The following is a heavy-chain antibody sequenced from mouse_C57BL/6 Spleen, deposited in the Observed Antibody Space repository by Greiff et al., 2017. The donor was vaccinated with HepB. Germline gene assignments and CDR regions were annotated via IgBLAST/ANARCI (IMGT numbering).Heavy chain of an antibody. Sequence: QVQLQQPGAELVRPGSSVKLSCKASGYTFTSYWMHWVKQRPIQGLEWIGNIDPSDSETHYNQKFKDKATLTVDKSSSTAYMQLSILTSEDSAVYYCARYTMGYFDVWGTGTTVTVSS. J-gene: IGHJ1*03. CDR2: IDPSDSET. CDR3: ARYTMGYFDV. V-gene: IGHV1-52*01. D-gene: IGHD1-1*02. CDR1: GYTFTSYW.